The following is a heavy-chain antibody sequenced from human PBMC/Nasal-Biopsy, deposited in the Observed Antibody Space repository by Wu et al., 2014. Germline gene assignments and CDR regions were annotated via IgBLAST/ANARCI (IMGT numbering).Heavy chain of an antibody. D-gene: IGHD3-3*01. J-gene: IGHJ6*03. CDR2: ISWDGGST. V-gene: IGHV3-43*01. CDR3: AKTFYDFWGGAHDLFYSFHMDV. CDR1: GFTFDDHT. Sequence: LRLSCAASGFTFDDHTMHWVRQAPGKGLEWVCLISWDGGSTYYSDSVKGRFTISRDNNKNTLYLEMNSLRAEDTAVYYCAKTFYDFWGGAHDLFYSFHMDVWGKGTTVTVSS.